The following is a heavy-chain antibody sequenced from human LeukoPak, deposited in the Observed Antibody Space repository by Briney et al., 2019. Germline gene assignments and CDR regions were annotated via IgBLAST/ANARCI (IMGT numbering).Heavy chain of an antibody. CDR1: GFTFSSYS. Sequence: KSGGSLRPSCAASGFTFSSYSMNWVRQAPGKGLEWVSSISSSSSYIYYADSVKGRFTISRDNAKNSLYLQMNSLGAEDTAVYYCARDVAAAGTAQTFDYWGQGTLVTVSS. V-gene: IGHV3-21*01. J-gene: IGHJ4*02. CDR3: ARDVAAAGTAQTFDY. D-gene: IGHD6-13*01. CDR2: ISSSSSYI.